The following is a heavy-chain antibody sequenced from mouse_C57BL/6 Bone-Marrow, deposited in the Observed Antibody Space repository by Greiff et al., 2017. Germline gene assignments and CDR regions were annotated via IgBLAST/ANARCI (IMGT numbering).Heavy chain of an antibody. V-gene: IGHV7-3*01. CDR2: IRNKANGYTT. CDR3: ARSGIYYYGSSPAGFAY. CDR1: GFTFTDYY. J-gene: IGHJ3*01. D-gene: IGHD1-1*01. Sequence: EVKLMESGGGLVQPGGSLSLSCAASGFTFTDYYMSWVRQPPGKALEWLGFIRNKANGYTTEYSASVKGRFTISRDNSQSILYLQMNALRAEDSATEYCARSGIYYYGSSPAGFAYWGQGTLVTVSA.